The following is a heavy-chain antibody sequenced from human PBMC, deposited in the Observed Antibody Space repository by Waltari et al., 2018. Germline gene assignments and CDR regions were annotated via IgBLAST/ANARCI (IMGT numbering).Heavy chain of an antibody. CDR1: GFTFNDYA. V-gene: IGHV3-9*01. CDR2: ISWNSGSI. Sequence: EVQLVESGGALVQLGRSLRLSCAAFGFTFNDYAMHWVRQAPGRGLEWVSGISWNSGSIGYADSVKGRFTISRDNAKNSLYLQMNSLRAEDTALYYCAKAPLYYYDSSGYLTGYFDYWGQGTLVTVSS. J-gene: IGHJ4*02. D-gene: IGHD3-22*01. CDR3: AKAPLYYYDSSGYLTGYFDY.